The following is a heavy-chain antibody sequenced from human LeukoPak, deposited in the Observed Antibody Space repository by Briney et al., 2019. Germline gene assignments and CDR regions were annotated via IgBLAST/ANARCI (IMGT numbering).Heavy chain of an antibody. CDR3: ARGPPYIVVVTAIGFFDS. V-gene: IGHV4-31*03. Sequence: SQTLSLTCTVSGGSISSGGYYWSWIRQHPGKGLEWIGYIYYSGSTYYNPSLKSRVTISVDTSKNQFSLKLSSVTAADTAVYYCARGPPYIVVVTAIGFFDSWGQGTLVTVSS. D-gene: IGHD2-21*02. CDR1: GGSISSGGYY. CDR2: IYYSGST. J-gene: IGHJ4*02.